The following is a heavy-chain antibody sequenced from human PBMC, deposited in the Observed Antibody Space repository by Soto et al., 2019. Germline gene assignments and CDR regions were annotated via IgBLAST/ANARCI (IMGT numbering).Heavy chain of an antibody. V-gene: IGHV3-48*02. D-gene: IGHD1-1*01. CDR2: IDSGGGETT. CDR1: GFTFVGYR. CDR3: GRDNWYKVDC. Sequence: GGSLRLSCAASGFTFVGYRMDWVRQAPGRGLEWIASIDSGGGETTYYADSVRGRFTISRDNAENSLYLQMNRLRDEDTAVYYCGRDNWYKVDCWGRGTLVTVSS. J-gene: IGHJ4*02.